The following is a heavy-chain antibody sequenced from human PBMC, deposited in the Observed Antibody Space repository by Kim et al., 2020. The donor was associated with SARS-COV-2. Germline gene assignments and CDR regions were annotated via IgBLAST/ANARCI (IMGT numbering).Heavy chain of an antibody. D-gene: IGHD2-2*02. CDR2: IDPSDSYT. J-gene: IGHJ5*02. CDR3: ARQGTYCSSTSCYSWFDP. Sequence: GESLKISCKGSGYSFTSYWISWVRQMPGKGLEWMGRIDPSDSYTNYSTSFQGHVTISADKSISTAYLQWSSLKASDTAMYYCARQGTYCSSTSCYSWFDPWGQGTLVTVSS. V-gene: IGHV5-10-1*01. CDR1: GYSFTSYW.